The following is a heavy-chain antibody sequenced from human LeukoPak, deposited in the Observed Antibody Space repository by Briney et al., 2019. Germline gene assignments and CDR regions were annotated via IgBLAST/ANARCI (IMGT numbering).Heavy chain of an antibody. CDR2: ISYSGSP. J-gene: IGHJ5*02. V-gene: IGHV4-59*08. D-gene: IGHD2/OR15-2a*01. CDR1: GGSISSYY. CDR3: VGHQGSSTYDH. Sequence: PSETLSLTCTVSGGSISSYYWRWIRQPPGKGLEWIGYISYSGSPNYKASLMSRITMSVDMSKNHISLRLTSVTAADTAVYYCVGHQGSSTYDHWGQGILVTVSS.